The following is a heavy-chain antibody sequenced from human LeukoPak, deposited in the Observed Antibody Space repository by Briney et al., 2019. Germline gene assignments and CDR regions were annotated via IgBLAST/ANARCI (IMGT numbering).Heavy chain of an antibody. CDR3: AGLGASGNGYLSWFDP. Sequence: SETLSLTCTVSGGSISTYYWSWIGQPPGKGLEWIGYIYYSGNSNYNPSLKSRVTISVDTSKNQFSLKLSSVTAADTAVYYCAGLGASGNGYLSWFDPWGQGTLVTVSS. J-gene: IGHJ5*02. CDR2: IYYSGNS. D-gene: IGHD3-22*01. V-gene: IGHV4-59*01. CDR1: GGSISTYY.